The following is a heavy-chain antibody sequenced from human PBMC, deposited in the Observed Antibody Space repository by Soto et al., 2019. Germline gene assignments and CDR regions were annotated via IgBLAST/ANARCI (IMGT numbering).Heavy chain of an antibody. J-gene: IGHJ4*02. CDR2: IKQDGSEK. Sequence: GGSLRLSCAASGFTFSSYWMSWVRQAPGKGLEWVANIKQDGSEKYYVDSVKGRFTISRDNAKNSLYLQMNSLRAEDTAVYYCARGRTWQWPYYFDYWGQGTLVTVSS. V-gene: IGHV3-7*01. CDR3: ARGRTWQWPYYFDY. D-gene: IGHD6-19*01. CDR1: GFTFSSYW.